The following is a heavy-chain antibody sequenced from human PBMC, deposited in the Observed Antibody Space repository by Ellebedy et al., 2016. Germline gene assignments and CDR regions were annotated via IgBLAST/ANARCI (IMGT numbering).Heavy chain of an antibody. J-gene: IGHJ3*02. CDR3: ARPYRPPVVVPAAVALDI. CDR2: INHSGST. CDR1: GGSFSGYY. V-gene: IGHV4-34*01. Sequence: SETLSLXCAVYGGSFSGYYWSWIRQPPGKGLEWIGEINHSGSTNYNPSLKSRVTISVDTSKNQFSLKLSSVTAADTAVYYCARPYRPPVVVPAAVALDIWGQGTMVTVSS. D-gene: IGHD2-2*01.